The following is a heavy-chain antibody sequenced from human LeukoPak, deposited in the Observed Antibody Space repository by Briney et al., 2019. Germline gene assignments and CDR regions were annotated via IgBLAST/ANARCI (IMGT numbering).Heavy chain of an antibody. D-gene: IGHD3-3*01. J-gene: IGHJ4*02. CDR3: ARDYDFWSGYPY. CDR1: GGSISSYY. CDR2: IYTSGST. Sequence: SETLSLTWTVSGGSISSYYWSWIRQPAGKGLEWIGRIYTSGSTNYNPSLKSRVTMSVDTSKNQFSLKLGSVTAADTAVYYCARDYDFWSGYPYWGQGTLVTVSS. V-gene: IGHV4-4*07.